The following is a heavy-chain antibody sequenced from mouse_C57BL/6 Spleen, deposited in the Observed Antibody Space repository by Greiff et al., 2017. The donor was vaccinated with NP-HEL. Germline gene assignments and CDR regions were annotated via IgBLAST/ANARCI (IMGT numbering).Heavy chain of an antibody. J-gene: IGHJ2*01. CDR2: IYPRSGNT. D-gene: IGHD1-1*02. CDR3: ARESYGGWYFDY. V-gene: IGHV1-81*01. Sequence: VQLQESGAELARPGASVKLSCKASGYTFTSYGISWVKQRTGQGLEWIGEIYPRSGNTYYNEKFKGKATLTADKSSSTAYMELRSLTSEDSAVYFCARESYGGWYFDYWGQGTTLTVSS. CDR1: GYTFTSYG.